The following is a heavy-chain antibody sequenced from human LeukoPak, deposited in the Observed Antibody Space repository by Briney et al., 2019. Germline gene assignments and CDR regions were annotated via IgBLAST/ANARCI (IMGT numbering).Heavy chain of an antibody. Sequence: SETLSLTCAVYGGFFSGYYWSWIRQPPGKGLEWIGEINHSGSTNYNPSLKSRVTISVDTSKNQFSLKLSSVTAADTAVYYCARGPDCSGGSCYPYWFDPWGQGTLVTVSS. CDR3: ARGPDCSGGSCYPYWFDP. J-gene: IGHJ5*02. V-gene: IGHV4-34*01. D-gene: IGHD2-15*01. CDR2: INHSGST. CDR1: GGFFSGYY.